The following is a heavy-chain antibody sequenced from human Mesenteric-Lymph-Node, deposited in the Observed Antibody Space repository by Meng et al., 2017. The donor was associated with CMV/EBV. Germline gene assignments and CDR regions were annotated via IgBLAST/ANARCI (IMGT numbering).Heavy chain of an antibody. CDR3: ARDLDTVIRGAIPAF. Sequence: SGYTFTGYYMDWVRQAPGQGLEWMGRINPNTGGTDYAQKFEGRVTMTRDTSITTAYMELSGLTSDDTAVYYCARDLDTVIRGAIPAFWGQGTLVTVSS. D-gene: IGHD3-10*01. CDR2: INPNTGGT. V-gene: IGHV1-2*06. J-gene: IGHJ4*02. CDR1: GYTFTGYY.